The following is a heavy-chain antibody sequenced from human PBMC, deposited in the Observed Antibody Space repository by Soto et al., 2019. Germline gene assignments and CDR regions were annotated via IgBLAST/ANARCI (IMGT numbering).Heavy chain of an antibody. CDR2: ISGSGGST. Sequence: PGGSLRLSCAASGFTFSSYAMSWVRQATGKGLEWVSAISGSGGSTYYADSVKGRFTIVKDTPKNQVVLTMINMDPVDTATYYCAHSRRSDGQVRYFDIWGQGTLVTVSS. CDR1: GFTFSSYA. J-gene: IGHJ4*02. V-gene: IGHV3-23*01. D-gene: IGHD5-18*01. CDR3: AHSRRSDGQVRYFDI.